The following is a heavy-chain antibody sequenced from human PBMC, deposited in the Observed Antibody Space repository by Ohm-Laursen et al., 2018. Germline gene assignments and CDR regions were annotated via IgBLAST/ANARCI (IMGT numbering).Heavy chain of an antibody. CDR2: MNPKSGDT. J-gene: IGHJ4*02. D-gene: IGHD1-1*01. Sequence: ASVKVSCKASGYTFINYDIHWVRQASGQGLEWMGWMNPKSGDTGYAHKFQGRVTMARNASISTANMEMSSLRSEDTAVYHCARDFNWATDYWGQGTQVTVSS. V-gene: IGHV1-8*01. CDR3: ARDFNWATDY. CDR1: GYTFINYD.